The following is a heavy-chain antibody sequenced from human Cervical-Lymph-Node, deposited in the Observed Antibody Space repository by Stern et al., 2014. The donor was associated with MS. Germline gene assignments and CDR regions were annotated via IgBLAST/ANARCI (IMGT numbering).Heavy chain of an antibody. CDR2: INPNHGDT. CDR1: GYTFTGYY. V-gene: IGHV1-2*02. CDR3: ARGGWYSSSWSYFDY. Sequence: VQLVESGAEVKQPGASVKVSCKASGYTFTGYYMHWVRQAPGQGLEWMGWINPNHGDTDYAQKFQGRVTMTRDMSISTAYMELSSLRSDDTAVYYCARGGWYSSSWSYFDYWGQGILVTVSS. D-gene: IGHD6-13*01. J-gene: IGHJ4*02.